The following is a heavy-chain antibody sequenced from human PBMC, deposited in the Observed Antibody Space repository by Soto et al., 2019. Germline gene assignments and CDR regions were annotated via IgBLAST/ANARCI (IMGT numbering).Heavy chain of an antibody. Sequence: QVQLVQSGAEVKKPGATVKVSCKASGYTFTSYGISWVRQAPGQGLELMGWISAYNGNTNYAQKLQGRVTMTTDTSTSTAYMELRSLRSDDTAVYYCARTGWRIQLWPGGDFDYWGQGTLVTVSS. V-gene: IGHV1-18*01. CDR3: ARTGWRIQLWPGGDFDY. D-gene: IGHD5-18*01. CDR2: ISAYNGNT. J-gene: IGHJ4*02. CDR1: GYTFTSYG.